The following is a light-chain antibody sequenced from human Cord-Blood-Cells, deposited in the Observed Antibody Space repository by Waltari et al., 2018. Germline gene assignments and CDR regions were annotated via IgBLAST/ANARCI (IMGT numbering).Light chain of an antibody. V-gene: IGKV1-39*01. CDR1: QSISSY. CDR3: QQSYSTPDT. CDR2: AAS. Sequence: DIQMTQSPSSLSDSVGDRVTITCRASQSISSYLNWYQQKPGKAPKLLIYAASSLQSGVPSRFSGSGSGTDFTLTISSLQPEDFATYYCQQSYSTPDTFGQGTKLEIK. J-gene: IGKJ2*01.